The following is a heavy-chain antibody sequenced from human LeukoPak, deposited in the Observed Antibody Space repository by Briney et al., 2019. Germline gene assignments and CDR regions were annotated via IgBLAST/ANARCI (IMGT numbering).Heavy chain of an antibody. J-gene: IGHJ4*02. V-gene: IGHV1-2*02. CDR1: GYTFTDYY. D-gene: IGHD6-13*01. CDR2: INPHSGGT. Sequence: ASVKVSCKASGYTFTDYYMHWVRQAPGQGLEWMGWINPHSGGTNYAQKFQGRVTMTRNTSISTAYMGLSSLRSEDTAVYYCAKGQSSSWTNWGQGTLVTVSS. CDR3: AKGQSSSWTN.